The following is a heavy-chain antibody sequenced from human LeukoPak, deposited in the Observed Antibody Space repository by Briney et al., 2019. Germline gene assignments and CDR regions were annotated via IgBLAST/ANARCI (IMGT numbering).Heavy chain of an antibody. CDR2: FDPEDGET. CDR1: GYTLTKLS. V-gene: IGHV1-24*01. Sequence: ASVKVSCKVSGYTLTKLSIHWVRQAPGKGLEWMGGFDPEDGETIYAQKFQGRVTMTEDTSTDTAYMELSSLRSEDTAVYYCATVSGGTYDSSGYYYYWFDPWGQGTLVTVSS. J-gene: IGHJ5*02. CDR3: ATVSGGTYDSSGYYYYWFDP. D-gene: IGHD3-22*01.